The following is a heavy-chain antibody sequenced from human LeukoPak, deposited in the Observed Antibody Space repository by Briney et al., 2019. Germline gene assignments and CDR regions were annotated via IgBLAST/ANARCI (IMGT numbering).Heavy chain of an antibody. Sequence: PGGSLRLSCAASGFTFSSYAMHWVRQAPGKGLEWVAVISFDGSNKYYADSVKGRFTISRDNARNSLYLQMNSLRAEDTAMYYCAREGAAAAPYWGQGTLVTVSS. CDR2: ISFDGSNK. D-gene: IGHD6-13*01. V-gene: IGHV3-30-3*01. J-gene: IGHJ4*02. CDR3: AREGAAAAPY. CDR1: GFTFSSYA.